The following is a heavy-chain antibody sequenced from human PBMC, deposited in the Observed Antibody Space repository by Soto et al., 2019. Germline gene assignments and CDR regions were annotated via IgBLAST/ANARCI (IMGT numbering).Heavy chain of an antibody. CDR2: ISGYNGKT. V-gene: IGHV1-18*04. Sequence: QVHLVQSGGEVKRPGDSVKVSCKTSGYPFSSYGISWVRQAPGQGLEWLGWISGYNGKTEYGQKVQDRLTMSTDTSPKTVYMDLRNLRSDDTAVYYCVRGFWQGLVQYYYGMAVWGQGTTVTVSS. J-gene: IGHJ6*02. CDR3: VRGFWQGLVQYYYGMAV. D-gene: IGHD6-25*01. CDR1: GYPFSSYG.